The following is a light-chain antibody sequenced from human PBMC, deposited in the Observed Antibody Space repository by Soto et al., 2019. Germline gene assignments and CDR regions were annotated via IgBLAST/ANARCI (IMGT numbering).Light chain of an antibody. J-gene: IGKJ1*01. CDR3: QWYNNWPRLT. CDR1: QSVSSN. CDR2: GAS. Sequence: EIVMTQSPATLSVSPGERATLSCRATQSVSSNLAWYQQKPGQAPRLLIYGASTRATGIPARFSGCGSGTEVPLTISSLQSEDFADYYCQWYNNWPRLTFGQGTKVEIK. V-gene: IGKV3-15*01.